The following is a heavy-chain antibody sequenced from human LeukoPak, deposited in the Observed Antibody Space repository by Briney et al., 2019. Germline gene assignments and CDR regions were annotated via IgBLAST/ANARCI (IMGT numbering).Heavy chain of an antibody. J-gene: IGHJ4*02. CDR1: GGSISSGSYY. CDR3: AREVKYYDSSGPFFDY. CDR2: IYTSRRT. Sequence: SQTLSLTCTVSGGSISSGSYYWSWIRQPAGKGLEWIGRIYTSRRTNYNPSLKSRVTISVDTSKNQFSLKLSSVTAADTAVYYCAREVKYYDSSGPFFDYWGQGTLVTVSS. D-gene: IGHD3-22*01. V-gene: IGHV4-61*02.